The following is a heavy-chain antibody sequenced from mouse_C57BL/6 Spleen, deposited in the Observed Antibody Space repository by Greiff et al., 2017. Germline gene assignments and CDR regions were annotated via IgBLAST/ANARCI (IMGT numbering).Heavy chain of an antibody. J-gene: IGHJ2*01. V-gene: IGHV1-50*01. CDR1: GYTFTSYW. CDR3: ARRLPGDY. D-gene: IGHD3-2*02. CDR2: IDPSDSYT. Sequence: QVQLQQPGAELVKPGASVKLSCKASGYTFTSYWMQWVKQRPGQGLEWIGEIDPSDSYTTYNHKFKGKATLTVDTPSSTAYMQLSSLTSEDSAVYYCARRLPGDYWGQGTTLTVSS.